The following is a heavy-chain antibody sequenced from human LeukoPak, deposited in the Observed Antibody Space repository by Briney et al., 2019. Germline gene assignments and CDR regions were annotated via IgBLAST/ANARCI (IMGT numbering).Heavy chain of an antibody. CDR1: GGSISSYY. D-gene: IGHD2-15*01. J-gene: IGHJ4*02. CDR2: IYTSGST. CDR3: AREVQLSGYCSGGSCYFCYFDY. Sequence: SETLSLTCTVSGGSISSYYWSWIRQPAGKGLEWIGCIYTSGSTNYNPSPKSRVTMSVDTSKNQFSLKLSSVTAADTAVYYCAREVQLSGYCSGGSCYFCYFDYWGQGTLVTVSS. V-gene: IGHV4-4*07.